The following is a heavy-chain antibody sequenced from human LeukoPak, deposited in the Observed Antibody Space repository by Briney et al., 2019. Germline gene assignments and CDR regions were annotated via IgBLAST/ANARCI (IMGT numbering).Heavy chain of an antibody. Sequence: SETLSLTCSVSGGSISGSSHYWAWVRQPPGKGLEWIGSVYYTGSIGYNTSLKSRVTISPDISTNALFMTLSSVTAADTAFYYCARRDYRPWFDPWGQRILVTVSP. J-gene: IGHJ5*02. D-gene: IGHD2-21*01. CDR1: GGSISGSSHY. CDR3: ARRDYRPWFDP. CDR2: VYYTGSI. V-gene: IGHV4-39*01.